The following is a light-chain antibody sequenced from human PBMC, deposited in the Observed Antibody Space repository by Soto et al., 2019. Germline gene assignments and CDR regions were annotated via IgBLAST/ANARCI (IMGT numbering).Light chain of an antibody. CDR2: AAS. J-gene: IGKJ4*01. V-gene: IGKV1-39*01. Sequence: DIQMTQSPSSLSASVGDRVTITCRASQSISSYLNWYQQKPGKAPKLLIYAASSLQSGVPSRFSGSGFGTDFTLTISSLQPEDFATYYCQQSYSTLTFGGGTKVDIK. CDR3: QQSYSTLT. CDR1: QSISSY.